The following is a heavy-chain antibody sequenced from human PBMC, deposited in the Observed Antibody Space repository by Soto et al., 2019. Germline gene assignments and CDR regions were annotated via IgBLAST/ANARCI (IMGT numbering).Heavy chain of an antibody. CDR3: ARSVVAATLTDY. Sequence: QVQLVQSGAEAKKPGSSVKVSCKASGGTFSSYTISWVRQAPGHGLEWMGSIIPILGIANYAQKFQGRVTIPADKSTSTAYMELSSLRSEDTAVYYCARSVVAATLTDYWGQGTLVTVSS. D-gene: IGHD2-15*01. CDR2: IIPILGIA. CDR1: GGTFSSYT. V-gene: IGHV1-69*02. J-gene: IGHJ4*02.